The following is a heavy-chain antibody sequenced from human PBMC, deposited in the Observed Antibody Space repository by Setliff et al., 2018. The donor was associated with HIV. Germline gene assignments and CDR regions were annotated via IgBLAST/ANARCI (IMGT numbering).Heavy chain of an antibody. CDR3: ARDPHYFDTSGHYSWFYFDY. V-gene: IGHV4-39*07. J-gene: IGHJ4*02. Sequence: SETLSLTCTVSGGSMTSSNYYWGWIGQSPGRGLEWIGSISSSGSTTYHPSLRSRVTVSAATSKNQFSLKLTSVTAADTAVYFCARDPHYFDTSGHYSWFYFDYWGQGTLVTVSS. D-gene: IGHD3-22*01. CDR1: GGSMTSSNYY. CDR2: ISSSGST.